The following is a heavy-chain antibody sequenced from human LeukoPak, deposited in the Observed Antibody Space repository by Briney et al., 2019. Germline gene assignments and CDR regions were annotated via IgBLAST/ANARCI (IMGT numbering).Heavy chain of an antibody. D-gene: IGHD3-22*01. Sequence: GRSLRLSCAASGFTFSSYAMHWVRQAPGKGLQWVANIKTDGSEKYYVDSVKGRFTISRDNAKNSLYLQMNSLRAEDTAVYYCATYSSLNRREFQFWGQGTLLTVSS. CDR3: ATYSSLNRREFQF. J-gene: IGHJ1*01. CDR1: GFTFSSYA. V-gene: IGHV3-7*01. CDR2: IKTDGSEK.